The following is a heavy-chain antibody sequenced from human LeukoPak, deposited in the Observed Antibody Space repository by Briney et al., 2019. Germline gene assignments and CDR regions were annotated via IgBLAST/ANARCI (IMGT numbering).Heavy chain of an antibody. CDR1: GGSISSYY. V-gene: IGHV4-59*01. Sequence: SETLSLTCTVSGGSISSYYWSWIRQPPGKGLEWIGYIYYSGSTNYNPSLKSRVTISVDTSKNQFSLKLSSVTAANTAVYYCARDDYGDYVSDWGQGTLVTVSS. CDR2: IYYSGST. CDR3: ARDDYGDYVSD. D-gene: IGHD4-17*01. J-gene: IGHJ4*02.